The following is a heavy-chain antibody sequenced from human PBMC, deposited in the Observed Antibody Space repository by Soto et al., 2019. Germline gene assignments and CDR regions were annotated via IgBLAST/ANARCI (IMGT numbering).Heavy chain of an antibody. CDR1: GGSISSGGYS. CDR2: IYHSGST. Sequence: SETLSLTCAVSGGSISSGGYSWSWIRQPPGKGLEWIGYIYHSGSTYYNPSLKSRVTISVDMSKNQFSLKLSSVTAADTAVYYCARDKINGLFDYWGQGTLVTVAS. V-gene: IGHV4-30-2*05. D-gene: IGHD2-8*01. J-gene: IGHJ4*02. CDR3: ARDKINGLFDY.